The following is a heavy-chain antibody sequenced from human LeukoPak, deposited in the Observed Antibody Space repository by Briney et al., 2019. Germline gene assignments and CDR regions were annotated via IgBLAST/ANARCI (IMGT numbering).Heavy chain of an antibody. CDR1: GFTVTTKS. D-gene: IGHD2-2*01. V-gene: IGHV3-53*01. J-gene: IGHJ1*01. CDR2: FYSPGST. CDR3: ASARESCIGSTCYEYFHH. Sequence: GGSLRLSCAASGFTVTTKSMAWVRQAPGRRLEWVSVFYSPGSTYYADSVHGRFTISRDNSLNTLFLQMNSLRVEDTAVYYCASARESCIGSTCYEYFHHWGQGTPLTVSS.